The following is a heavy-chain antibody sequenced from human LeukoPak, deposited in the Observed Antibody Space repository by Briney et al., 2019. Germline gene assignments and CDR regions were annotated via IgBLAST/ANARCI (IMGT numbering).Heavy chain of an antibody. J-gene: IGHJ4*02. CDR3: ARDFCSSGWYSGFHY. Sequence: GGSLRLSCAASGFTVSNNYVSWVRQAPGKGLEWVSVIYSGGSTYYADSVKGRFTMSKDNSRNMLYLQMDSLRAEDTAMYYCARDFCSSGWYSGFHYWGQGTLVTVSS. D-gene: IGHD6-19*01. CDR2: IYSGGST. CDR1: GFTVSNNY. V-gene: IGHV3-53*01.